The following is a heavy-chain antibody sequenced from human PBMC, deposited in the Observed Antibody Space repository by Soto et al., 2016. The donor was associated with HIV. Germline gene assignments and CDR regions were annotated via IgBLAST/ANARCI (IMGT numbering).Heavy chain of an antibody. CDR1: GFTFSSYW. CDR3: AKDQGYGGSGRTPLDD. J-gene: IGHJ6*04. V-gene: IGHV3-74*01. Sequence: EVQLVESGGGLVQPGGSLRLSCAASGFTFSSYWMHWVRQAPGKGLVWVSRINSDGSSTSYADSVKGRFTISRDNAKNTLYLQMNSLRAEDTAVYYCAKDQGYGGSGRTPLDDWGKGTTVTVSS. CDR2: INSDGSST. D-gene: IGHD3-10*01.